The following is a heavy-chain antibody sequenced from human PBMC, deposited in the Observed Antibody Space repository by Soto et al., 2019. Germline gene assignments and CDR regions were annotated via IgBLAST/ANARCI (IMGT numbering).Heavy chain of an antibody. J-gene: IGHJ4*02. CDR3: ARFQPKAAAF. D-gene: IGHD6-25*01. CDR2: INHSGST. CDR1: SFSGYY. Sequence: SFSGYYWSWIRQPPGKGLEWIGEINHSGSTNYNPSLKSRVTISVDTSKNQFSLKVSSVTAADTAVYYCARFQPKAAAFWGQGALVTVSS. V-gene: IGHV4-34*01.